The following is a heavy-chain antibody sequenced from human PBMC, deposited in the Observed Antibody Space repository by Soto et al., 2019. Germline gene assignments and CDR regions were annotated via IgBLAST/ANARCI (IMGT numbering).Heavy chain of an antibody. V-gene: IGHV4-31*03. J-gene: IGHJ4*02. Sequence: SETLSLTSTVSGGSISSGGYYWSWIRQHPGKGLEWIGYIYYSGSTYYNPSLKSRVTISVDTSKNQFSLKLSSVTAADTAVYYCARDGRGCTNGVCYHYYFDYWGQGTLVTVSS. D-gene: IGHD2-8*01. CDR3: ARDGRGCTNGVCYHYYFDY. CDR2: IYYSGST. CDR1: GGSISSGGYY.